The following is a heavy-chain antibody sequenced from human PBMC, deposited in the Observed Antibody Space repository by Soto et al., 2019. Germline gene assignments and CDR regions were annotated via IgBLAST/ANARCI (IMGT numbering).Heavy chain of an antibody. CDR1: GFTFDDYA. CDR2: ISWNSGSI. D-gene: IGHD3-22*01. J-gene: IGHJ4*02. CDR3: AKDKWRYYDSSGYFTYYFDY. Sequence: PGGSLRLSCAASGFTFDDYAVHWVRQAPGKGLEWVSGISWNSGSIGYADSVKGRFTISRDNAKNSLYLQMNSLRAEDTALYYCAKDKWRYYDSSGYFTYYFDYWGQGTLVTVSS. V-gene: IGHV3-9*01.